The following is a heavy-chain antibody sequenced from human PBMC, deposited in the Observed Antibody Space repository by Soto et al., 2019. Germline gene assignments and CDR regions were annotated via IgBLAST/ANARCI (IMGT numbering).Heavy chain of an antibody. CDR2: ISAYNGNT. D-gene: IGHD3-22*01. V-gene: IGHV1-18*01. J-gene: IGHJ5*02. CDR1: GYTFTSYG. CDR3: ARTSTYYYDSSGYLNNWFDP. Sequence: ASVKVSCKASGYTFTSYGISWVRQAPGQGLEWMGWISAYNGNTNYAQKLQGRVTMTTDTSTSTAYMELRSLRSDDTAVYYCARTSTYYYDSSGYLNNWFDPWGPGPLVTVSS.